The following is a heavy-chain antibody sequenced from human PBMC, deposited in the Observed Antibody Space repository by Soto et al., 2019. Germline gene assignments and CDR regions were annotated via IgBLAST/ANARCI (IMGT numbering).Heavy chain of an antibody. CDR3: ARIKDSSTWDYRQTFAFDY. CDR2: INHSGST. CDR1: GGSISSYY. Sequence: QVQLQESGPGLVKPSETLSLTCTVSGGSISSYYWSWIRQPPGKGLEWIGEINHSGSTNYNPSLKSRVTRSVDTSKTQLSLRLSSVTAADTAVYYCARIKDSSTWDYRQTFAFDYWGQGTLVTVSS. J-gene: IGHJ4*02. V-gene: IGHV4-59*12. D-gene: IGHD6-13*01.